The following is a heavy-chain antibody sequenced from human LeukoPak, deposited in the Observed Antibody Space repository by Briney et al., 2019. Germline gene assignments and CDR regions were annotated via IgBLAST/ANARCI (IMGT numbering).Heavy chain of an antibody. Sequence: ASVKVSCKASGGTFSSYAISWVRQAPGQGLEWMGWINPNSGGTNYAQKFQGRVTMTRDTSISTAYMELSRLRSDDTAVYYCARAYSSGWYGYFDYWGQGTLVTVSS. J-gene: IGHJ4*02. CDR3: ARAYSSGWYGYFDY. CDR1: GGTFSSYA. V-gene: IGHV1-2*02. D-gene: IGHD6-19*01. CDR2: INPNSGGT.